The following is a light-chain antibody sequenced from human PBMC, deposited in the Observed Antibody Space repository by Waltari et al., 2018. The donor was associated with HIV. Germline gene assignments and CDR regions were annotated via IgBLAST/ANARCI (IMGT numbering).Light chain of an antibody. V-gene: IGLV2-14*01. J-gene: IGLJ1*01. CDR3: SSYTNTRALA. CDR1: SSDIGGATS. Sequence: HSTLTQPASVSGSPGPSITISCTGTSSDIGGATSVSWYQQYPGKAPKLMIYEGSNRPSGISTRFSGSRSGNTASLTISGLQAEDEADYYCSSYTNTRALAFGTGTKVTVL. CDR2: EGS.